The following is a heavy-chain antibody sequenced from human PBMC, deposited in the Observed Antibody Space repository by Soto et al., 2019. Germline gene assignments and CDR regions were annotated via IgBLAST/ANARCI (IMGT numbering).Heavy chain of an antibody. V-gene: IGHV3-21*01. Sequence: GGSLRLSCAASGFPFSDHAMHWVRQAPGKGLEWVSHISGTSVYIHYADSVKGRFTISRDNAKNSVYLQMDSLRVEDTAVYYCAREGALKPFSSWGQGALVTVSS. J-gene: IGHJ5*02. CDR3: AREGALKPFSS. CDR1: GFPFSDHA. CDR2: ISGTSVYI.